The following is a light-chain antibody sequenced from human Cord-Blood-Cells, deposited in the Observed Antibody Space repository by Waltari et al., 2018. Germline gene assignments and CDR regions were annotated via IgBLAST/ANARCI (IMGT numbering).Light chain of an antibody. CDR1: SSDVGGYNY. J-gene: IGLJ2*01. CDR3: SSYTSSSTVV. V-gene: IGLV2-14*01. Sequence: QSALTQPASVSGSPGQSITISCTGTSSDVGGYNYVSWYQQHPGKAPTLMIYDVSKRPSGVSNRCSGAKSGNTASLTISGLQAEDEADYYCSSYTSSSTVVFGGGTKLTVL. CDR2: DVS.